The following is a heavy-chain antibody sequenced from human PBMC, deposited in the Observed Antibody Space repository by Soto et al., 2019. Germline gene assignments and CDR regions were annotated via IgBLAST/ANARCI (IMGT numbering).Heavy chain of an antibody. CDR2: IKSKADGGTT. CDR1: GFTFSNAW. V-gene: IGHV3-15*01. J-gene: IGHJ4*02. Sequence: PGGSLRLSCAASGFTFSNAWMSWVRQAPGKGLEWVGRIKSKADGGTTDYAAPVKGRFTISRDNAKNSLYLEMNSLRAEDTAVYYCARESEDLTSNFDYWGQGTLVTVS. CDR3: ARESEDLTSNFDY.